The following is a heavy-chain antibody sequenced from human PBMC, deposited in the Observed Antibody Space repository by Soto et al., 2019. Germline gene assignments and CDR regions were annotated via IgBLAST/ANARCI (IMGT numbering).Heavy chain of an antibody. CDR1: GDSFRSYS. CDR3: AWARGVVDNYYYYGLDV. D-gene: IGHD3-22*01. J-gene: IGHJ6*02. CDR2: FIPIFGTP. V-gene: IGHV1-69*01. Sequence: HVQLVQSGSEMQKPGSSVRVSCKASGDSFRSYSLSWVRQAPGQGLEWIGGFIPIFGTPNYAQNFQGRLTISADESTSTVSMDLSSLRSDDTAVYYCAWARGVVDNYYYYGLDVWGQGTTVTVSS.